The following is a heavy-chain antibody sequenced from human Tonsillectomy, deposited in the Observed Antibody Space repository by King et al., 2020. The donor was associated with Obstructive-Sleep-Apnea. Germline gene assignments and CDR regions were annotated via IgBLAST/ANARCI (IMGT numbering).Heavy chain of an antibody. V-gene: IGHV3-9*01. Sequence: VQLVESGGGLVQPGRSLRLSCAASGFTFDDYAMYWVRQALGKGLEWVSGISWNSGSTGYADSVKGRFTISRDNAKNSLYLQMNSLRVEDTALYYCAKDRGGPLRNWVAFTYWGQGTLVTVSS. CDR3: AKDRGGPLRNWVAFTY. D-gene: IGHD7-27*01. CDR1: GFTFDDYA. J-gene: IGHJ4*02. CDR2: ISWNSGST.